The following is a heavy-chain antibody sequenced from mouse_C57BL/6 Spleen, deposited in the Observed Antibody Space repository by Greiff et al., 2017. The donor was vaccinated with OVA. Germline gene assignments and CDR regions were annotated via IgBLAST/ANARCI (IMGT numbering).Heavy chain of an antibody. CDR1: GYAFTNYL. Sequence: VQVVESGAELVRPGTSVKVSCKASGYAFTNYLIEWVKQRPGQGLEWIGVINPGSGGTNYNEKFKGKATLTADKSSSTAYMQLSSLTSEDSAVYFCARGAGDYAMDYWGQGTSVTVSS. CDR2: INPGSGGT. V-gene: IGHV1-54*01. J-gene: IGHJ4*01. CDR3: ARGAGDYAMDY.